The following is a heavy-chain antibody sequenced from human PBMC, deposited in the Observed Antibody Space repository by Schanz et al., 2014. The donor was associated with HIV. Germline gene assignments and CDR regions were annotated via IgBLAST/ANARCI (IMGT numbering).Heavy chain of an antibody. CDR3: ASHGEGITMIVVVNGGYYGMDV. D-gene: IGHD3-22*01. J-gene: IGHJ6*02. V-gene: IGHV1-69*01. CDR1: GGTFSSYA. Sequence: QVQLVQSGAEVKKPGSSVKVSCKASGGTFSSYAISWVRQAPGQGLEWMGGMIPSFRLRTYAQKFQGRVTIAADESASTAYMELNSLRSDDTAVYYCASHGEGITMIVVVNGGYYGMDVWGQGTTVTVSS. CDR2: MIPSFRLR.